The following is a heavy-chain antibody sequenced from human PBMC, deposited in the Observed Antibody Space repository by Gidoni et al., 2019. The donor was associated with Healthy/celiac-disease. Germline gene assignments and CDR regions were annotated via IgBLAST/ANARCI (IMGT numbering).Heavy chain of an antibody. CDR1: GFTFSSYA. Sequence: QVQLVESGGGVFQPGRSLRLSCAASGFTFSSYAMHWVRQAPGKGLGWVAVISYDGSNKYYADSVKGRFTISRDNSKNTLYLQMNSLRAEDTAVYYCAREMSGEDCSGGSCRTYNWFDPWGQGTLVTVSS. D-gene: IGHD2-15*01. CDR2: ISYDGSNK. J-gene: IGHJ5*02. V-gene: IGHV3-30*04. CDR3: AREMSGEDCSGGSCRTYNWFDP.